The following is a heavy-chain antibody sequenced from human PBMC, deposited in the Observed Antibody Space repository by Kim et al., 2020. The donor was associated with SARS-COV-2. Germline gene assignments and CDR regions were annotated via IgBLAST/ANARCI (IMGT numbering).Heavy chain of an antibody. Sequence: GGSLRLSCAASGFTFSSYAMHWVRQAPGKGLEWVAVISYDGSNKYYADSVKGRFTISRDNSKNTLYLQMNSLRAEDTAVYYWASPGGLIRYFDWLRSPFDYWGQGTLVPVSS. CDR3: ASPGGLIRYFDWLRSPFDY. CDR2: ISYDGSNK. V-gene: IGHV3-30*04. J-gene: IGHJ4*02. D-gene: IGHD3-9*01. CDR1: GFTFSSYA.